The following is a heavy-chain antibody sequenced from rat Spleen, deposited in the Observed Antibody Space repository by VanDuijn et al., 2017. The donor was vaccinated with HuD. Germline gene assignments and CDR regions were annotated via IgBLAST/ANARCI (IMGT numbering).Heavy chain of an antibody. Sequence: EVQLVESDGGLVQPGRSLKLSCAASGFTFSNYDMAWVRQAPKKGLEWVATISYDGSSTNYRDPVKGRFTISRDNAKSTLYLQMDSLRSEDTATYYCARRDGYGGFAYWGQGTLVTVSS. CDR1: GFTFSNYD. CDR3: ARRDGYGGFAY. D-gene: IGHD1-7*01. J-gene: IGHJ3*01. V-gene: IGHV5-29*01. CDR2: ISYDGSST.